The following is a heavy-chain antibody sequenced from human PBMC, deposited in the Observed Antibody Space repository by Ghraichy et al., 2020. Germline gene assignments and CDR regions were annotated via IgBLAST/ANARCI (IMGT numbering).Heavy chain of an antibody. CDR3: ARNSFCTPGRCFQSPLPI. CDR1: GGSINSNNW. Sequence: SQTLSLTCAVSGGSINSNNWWNWVRQPPGKGLEWIGEIYHSGSTNYNPSLKSRVTMSVDKSNNQFSLTLSSVTAADTAMYYCARNSFCTPGRCFQSPLPIWSQGTMVTVSS. CDR2: IYHSGST. D-gene: IGHD2-15*01. J-gene: IGHJ3*02. V-gene: IGHV4-4*02.